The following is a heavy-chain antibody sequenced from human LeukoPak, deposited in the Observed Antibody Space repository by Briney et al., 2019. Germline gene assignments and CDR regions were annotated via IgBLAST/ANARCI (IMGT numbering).Heavy chain of an antibody. Sequence: GGSLRLSCAASGFTFSSYWMSWVRQAPGKGLEWVANIKQDGSEKYYVDSVKGRFTISRDNAKNSLYLQMKSLRAEDTAVYYCARALISGYCSSTSCYGFDYWGQGTLVTVSS. CDR3: ARALISGYCSSTSCYGFDY. CDR1: GFTFSSYW. D-gene: IGHD2-2*01. V-gene: IGHV3-7*01. J-gene: IGHJ4*02. CDR2: IKQDGSEK.